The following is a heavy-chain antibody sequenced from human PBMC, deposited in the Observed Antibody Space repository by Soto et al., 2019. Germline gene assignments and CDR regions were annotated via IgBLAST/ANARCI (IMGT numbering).Heavy chain of an antibody. D-gene: IGHD6-19*01. Sequence: LRLSCAASGFIFGTYTMNWVRQAPGKGLEWVSSISNSGTYVTYADTVKGRFTISRDNDKNPLFLQMNSLRADDTAVYYCATARAQWLEGSRADYWGQGTLVTVSS. J-gene: IGHJ4*02. V-gene: IGHV3-21*06. CDR3: ATARAQWLEGSRADY. CDR1: GFIFGTYT. CDR2: ISNSGTYV.